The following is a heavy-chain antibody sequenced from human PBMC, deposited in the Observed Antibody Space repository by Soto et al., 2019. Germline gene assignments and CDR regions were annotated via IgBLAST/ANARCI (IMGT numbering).Heavy chain of an antibody. CDR2: IYYSGST. J-gene: IGHJ4*02. D-gene: IGHD4-17*01. CDR1: GGSISSSSYF. Sequence: SETLSLTCTVSGGSISSSSYFWGWIRQPPGKGLERIVSIYYSGSTYYNPFLKSRVTISVDTFKNQFSLILSSVTSADTAVYYCSRLLTTVVKGTDYWGQGTLVTVSS. CDR3: SRLLTTVVKGTDY. V-gene: IGHV4-39*01.